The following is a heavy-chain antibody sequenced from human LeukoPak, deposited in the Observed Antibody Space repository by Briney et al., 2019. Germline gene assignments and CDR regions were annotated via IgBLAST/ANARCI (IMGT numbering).Heavy chain of an antibody. CDR2: ISSSSSNI. Sequence: PGGSLRLSCAASGFSFSRYSMNWVRQAPGEGREWVSYISSSSSNINYADSVKGRFTTSRDNAKNSLHLQMNSVRAEDTAVYYCARDQQAIPYAFDIWGQGTMVTVSS. D-gene: IGHD2-2*01. V-gene: IGHV3-48*01. CDR3: ARDQQAIPYAFDI. CDR1: GFSFSRYS. J-gene: IGHJ3*02.